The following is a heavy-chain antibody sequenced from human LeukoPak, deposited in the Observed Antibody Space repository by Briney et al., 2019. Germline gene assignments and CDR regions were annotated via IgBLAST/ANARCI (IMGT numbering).Heavy chain of an antibody. V-gene: IGHV4-31*03. J-gene: IGHJ5*02. Sequence: SETLSLTCTASHGSIRSGGYYWSWLRQHPEKGLEWIGHIYHTGSTHYNASLKSRLTMSVDTSRNQFSLRLDSVTVADTAVYYCARGGVVTTTPRFDPWGQGTLVIVSS. CDR3: ARGGVVTTTPRFDP. CDR2: IYHTGST. CDR1: HGSIRSGGYY. D-gene: IGHD1-1*01.